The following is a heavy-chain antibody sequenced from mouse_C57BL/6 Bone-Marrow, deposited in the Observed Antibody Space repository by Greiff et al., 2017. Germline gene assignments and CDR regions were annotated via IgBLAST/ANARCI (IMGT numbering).Heavy chain of an antibody. CDR1: GFTFSSYG. CDR3: ARDRAPYFEY. Sequence: EVHLVESGGDLVKPGGSLKLSCAASGFTFSSYGMSWVRQTPDKRLEWVATISSGGSYTYYPDSVKGRFTISRDNAKNTLYLQMSSLKSEDTAMYYCARDRAPYFEYWGQGTTLTVSS. J-gene: IGHJ2*01. D-gene: IGHD3-3*01. V-gene: IGHV5-6*01. CDR2: ISSGGSYT.